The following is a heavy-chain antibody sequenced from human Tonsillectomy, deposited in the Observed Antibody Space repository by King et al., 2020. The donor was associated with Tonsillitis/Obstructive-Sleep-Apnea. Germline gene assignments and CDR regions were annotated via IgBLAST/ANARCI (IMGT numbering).Heavy chain of an antibody. J-gene: IGHJ4*03. CDR1: GFSPSTSGMC. CDR2: IDWDDDK. Sequence: TLKESGPALVKPTQTLTLTCTFSGFSPSTSGMCVSWIRQPPGQALEWLARIDWDDDKSYSTSMKTRLTIPKNTSKHQVVLTMTNMDPVYTATTYCERIRMERSKFPFEYSGHGNLGTVSS. V-gene: IGHV2-70*04. CDR3: ERIRMERSKFPFEY. D-gene: IGHD1-1*01.